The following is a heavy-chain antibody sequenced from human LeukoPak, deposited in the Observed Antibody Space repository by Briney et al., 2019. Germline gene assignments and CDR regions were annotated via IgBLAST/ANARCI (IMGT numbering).Heavy chain of an antibody. CDR1: VGSISSYY. D-gene: IGHD1-26*01. CDR2: IYYSGST. V-gene: IGHV4-59*12. CDR3: ARGVGATGPYYMDV. J-gene: IGHJ6*03. Sequence: SETLSLTCTVSVGSISSYYWSWIRQPPGKGLEWIGYIYYSGSTNYNPSLKSRVTISVDTSKNQFSLKLSSVTAADTAVYYCARGVGATGPYYMDVWGKGTTVTVSS.